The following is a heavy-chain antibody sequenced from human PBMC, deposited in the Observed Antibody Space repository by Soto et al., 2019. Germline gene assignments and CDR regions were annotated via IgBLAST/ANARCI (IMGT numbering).Heavy chain of an antibody. CDR3: ARHDNMTLGSQYLDS. J-gene: IGHJ4*02. Sequence: SETLSLTCSVSGDSITNDDYYWTWIRQPPGKGLEWIGHIHYNGYTYYNPSLKSRVTLSVDTSRNQFSLQLTSVTAADSALYFCARHDNMTLGSQYLDSWGPGTLVTVSS. D-gene: IGHD1-1*01. CDR2: IHYNGYT. CDR1: GDSITNDDYY. V-gene: IGHV4-30-4*08.